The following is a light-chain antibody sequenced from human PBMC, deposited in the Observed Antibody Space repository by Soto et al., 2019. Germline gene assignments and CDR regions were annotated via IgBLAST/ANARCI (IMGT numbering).Light chain of an antibody. Sequence: IVLTQSPGTLSLSPGERATLSCRASQSVPKSYLAWYQQSPGQAPRLLIYDASNRATGIPDRFSGSESGTDFTLTISRLEPEDFAVYYCHQYAWSPLTFGQGTRLEIK. CDR3: HQYAWSPLT. V-gene: IGKV3-20*01. CDR2: DAS. J-gene: IGKJ5*01. CDR1: QSVPKSY.